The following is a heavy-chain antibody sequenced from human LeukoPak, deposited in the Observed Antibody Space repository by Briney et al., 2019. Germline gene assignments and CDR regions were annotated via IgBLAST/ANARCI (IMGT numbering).Heavy chain of an antibody. D-gene: IGHD1-26*01. Sequence: GASVKVSCKASGYTFTSYYMHWVRQAPGQGLEWMGIINPSGGSTSYAQKFQGRVTMTRDTSTSTVYMELSSLRSEDTAVYYCARVPDLNIVGAHSDDAFDIWGQGTMVTVSS. CDR3: ARVPDLNIVGAHSDDAFDI. J-gene: IGHJ3*02. CDR2: INPSGGST. CDR1: GYTFTSYY. V-gene: IGHV1-46*01.